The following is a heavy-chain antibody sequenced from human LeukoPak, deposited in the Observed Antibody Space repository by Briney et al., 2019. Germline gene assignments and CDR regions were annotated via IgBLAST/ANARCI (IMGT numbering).Heavy chain of an antibody. CDR3: AIDGSTWYYFDY. D-gene: IGHD6-13*01. J-gene: IGHJ4*02. CDR2: INPNSGGT. V-gene: IGHV1-2*02. Sequence: ASVKVSCKASGYTFTGYYIHWVRQAPGQGLEWMGWINPNSGGTKYAEKFHGRVTMTRDTSITTVYMELTSLRSDDTAVYYCAIDGSTWYYFDYWGQGTLVTVSS. CDR1: GYTFTGYY.